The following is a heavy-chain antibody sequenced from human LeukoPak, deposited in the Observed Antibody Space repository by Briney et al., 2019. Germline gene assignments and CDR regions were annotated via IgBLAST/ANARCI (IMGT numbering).Heavy chain of an antibody. CDR2: INPNSGGT. V-gene: IGHV1-2*02. D-gene: IGHD5-18*01. J-gene: IGHJ4*02. Sequence: ASVKVSCKASGYTFTGYYMHWVRQAPGQGLEWMGWINPNSGGTNYAQKFQGRVTMTRDTSISTAYMELSRLRSDDTAVYYCARTPSQYSQLPDYWGQGTLVTVSS. CDR1: GYTFTGYY. CDR3: ARTPSQYSQLPDY.